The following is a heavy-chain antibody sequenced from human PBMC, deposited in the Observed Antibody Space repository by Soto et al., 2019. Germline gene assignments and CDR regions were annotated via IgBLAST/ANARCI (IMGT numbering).Heavy chain of an antibody. J-gene: IGHJ4*02. CDR1: GYTFTGYY. CDR3: ARDRDGYYDSSGYYYFDY. CDR2: INPNSGGT. V-gene: IGHV1-2*02. Sequence: QVQLVQSGAEVKKPGASVKVSCKASGYTFTGYYMHWVRQAPGQGLEWMGWINPNSGGTNYAQKFQGRVTMTRDTSISTAYMELRRLRSDDTAVYYCARDRDGYYDSSGYYYFDYWGQGTLVTVSS. D-gene: IGHD3-22*01.